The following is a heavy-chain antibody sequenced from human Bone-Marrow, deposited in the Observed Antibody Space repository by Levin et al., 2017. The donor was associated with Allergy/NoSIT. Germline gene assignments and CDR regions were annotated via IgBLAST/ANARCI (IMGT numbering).Heavy chain of an antibody. CDR1: GYIFNEYW. V-gene: IGHV1-2*06. CDR3: ARDRIAFWTPLKYYYMDV. Sequence: GESLKISCKASGYIFNEYWMHWVRQAPGQGLEWMGRINPNNALTNYAQKFQGRVTLTRDTSISTVYMELTRLRSDDTAIYYCARDRIAFWTPLKYYYMDVWGRGTTVTVS. J-gene: IGHJ6*03. CDR2: INPNNALT. D-gene: IGHD3/OR15-3a*01.